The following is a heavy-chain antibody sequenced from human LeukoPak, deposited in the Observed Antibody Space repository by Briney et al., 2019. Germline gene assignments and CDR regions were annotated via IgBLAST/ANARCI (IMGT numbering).Heavy chain of an antibody. CDR2: INSDGGST. Sequence: PGGSLRLSCAASGFTFSRYGMHWVRQAPGKGLEYVSAINSDGGSTNYADSVKGRFTISRDNSKNTLYLQMSSLRDEDTAVYYCVKGTLETTSCYYGMDVWGQGTTVTVSS. D-gene: IGHD1-1*01. CDR3: VKGTLETTSCYYGMDV. J-gene: IGHJ6*02. V-gene: IGHV3-64D*06. CDR1: GFTFSRYG.